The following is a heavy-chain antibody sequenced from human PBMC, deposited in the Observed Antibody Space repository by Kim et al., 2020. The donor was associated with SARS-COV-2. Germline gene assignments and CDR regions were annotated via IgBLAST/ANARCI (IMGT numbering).Heavy chain of an antibody. V-gene: IGHV1-69*13. D-gene: IGHD2-15*01. CDR1: GGTFSSYA. Sequence: SVKVSCKASGGTFSSYAISWVRQAPGQGLEWMGGINPIFGTANYAQKFQGRVTITADESTSTAYMELSSLRSEDTAVYYCASGIYCSGGSCYYPKTYYYYYYGMDVWGQGTTVTVSS. CDR2: INPIFGTA. CDR3: ASGIYCSGGSCYYPKTYYYYYYGMDV. J-gene: IGHJ6*02.